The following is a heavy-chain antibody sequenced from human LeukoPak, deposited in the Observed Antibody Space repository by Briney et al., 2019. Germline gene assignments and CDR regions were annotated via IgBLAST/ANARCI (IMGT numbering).Heavy chain of an antibody. Sequence: SETLSLTCAVYGGSFSGYYWSWIRQPPGKGLEWIGEINHSGSTNHNPSLKSRVTISVDTSKNQFSLKLSSVTAADTAVYYCARVVVVPYYYYGMDVWGKGTTVTVSS. CDR3: ARVVVVPYYYYGMDV. J-gene: IGHJ6*04. CDR2: INHSGST. D-gene: IGHD2-15*01. CDR1: GGSFSGYY. V-gene: IGHV4-34*01.